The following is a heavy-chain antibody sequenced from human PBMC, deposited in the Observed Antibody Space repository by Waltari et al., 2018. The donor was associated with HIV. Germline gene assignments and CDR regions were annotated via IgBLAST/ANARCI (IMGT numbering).Heavy chain of an antibody. CDR1: GFTFSIYT. CDR3: ARDINGGWGY. CDR2: ISRSSSSI. V-gene: IGHV3-48*01. D-gene: IGHD7-27*01. J-gene: IGHJ4*02. Sequence: EVQLVESGGGLVQPGGSRRLPCAASGFTFSIYTMNWVRQDPGKGLELVSYISRSSSSIFYADSVKGRFTISRDNAKNSLYLQMNSLRVEDTAVYYCARDINGGWGYWGQGTLVTVAS.